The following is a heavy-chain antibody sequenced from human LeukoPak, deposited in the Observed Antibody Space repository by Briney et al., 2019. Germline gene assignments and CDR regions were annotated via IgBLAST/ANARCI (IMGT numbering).Heavy chain of an antibody. CDR3: ARVGYYDRSPGGYFDY. CDR2: IYYSGST. J-gene: IGHJ4*02. V-gene: IGHV4-39*01. CDR1: GGSISSSRYS. D-gene: IGHD3-22*01. Sequence: SETLSLTCTVSGGSISSSRYSWGWIRQPPGKGLEWIGSIYYSGSTYYNPSLKSRVTISVDTSRNQFSLKLSSVTAADTAVYYCARVGYYDRSPGGYFDYWGQGTLVTVSS.